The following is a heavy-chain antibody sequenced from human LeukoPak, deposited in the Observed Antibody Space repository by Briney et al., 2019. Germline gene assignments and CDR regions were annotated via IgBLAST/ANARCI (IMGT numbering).Heavy chain of an antibody. CDR3: ARTKDGDSDWYFDF. D-gene: IGHD4-17*01. CDR1: GGSVSSYY. J-gene: IGHJ2*01. Sequence: SETLSLTCTVSGGSVSSYYWSWLRQPPGKGLEWIAYISYPATTNFNPSLKSRVSISIDTPKNQFSLKLRSATAADTAIYYCARTKDGDSDWYFDFWGHGTLVTVSS. V-gene: IGHV4-59*02. CDR2: ISYPATT.